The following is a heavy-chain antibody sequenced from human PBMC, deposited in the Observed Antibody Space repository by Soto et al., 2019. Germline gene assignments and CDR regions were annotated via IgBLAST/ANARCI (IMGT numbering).Heavy chain of an antibody. D-gene: IGHD3-10*01. V-gene: IGHV5-51*07. CDR3: ARTNGSGSYYAYYYYYGMDV. CDR2: IYPGDSDT. Sequence: PGESLKISCKGSGYSFTSYWIGWVHQMPGKGLEWMGIIYPGDSDTRYSPSFQGQVTISAGKSISTAYLQWSSLKASDTAMYYCARTNGSGSYYAYYYYYGMDVWGQGTTVTVSS. CDR1: GYSFTSYW. J-gene: IGHJ6*02.